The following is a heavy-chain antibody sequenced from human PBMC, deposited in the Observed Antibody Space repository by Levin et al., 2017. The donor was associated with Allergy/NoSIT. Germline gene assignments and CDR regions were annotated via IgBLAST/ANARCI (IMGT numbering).Heavy chain of an antibody. V-gene: IGHV3-23*01. CDR3: AKEYSASSSDYF. J-gene: IGHJ4*02. CDR1: GLSISTYA. Sequence: GGSLRLSCAVSGLSISTYAMSWVRQAPGKGLEWVSGVSGSGGAYYADSVKGRFTVSRDNSKNMLYLQMNSLRGDATAVYYCAKEYSASSSDYFWGQGTLVTVSS. CDR2: VSGSGGA. D-gene: IGHD1-26*01.